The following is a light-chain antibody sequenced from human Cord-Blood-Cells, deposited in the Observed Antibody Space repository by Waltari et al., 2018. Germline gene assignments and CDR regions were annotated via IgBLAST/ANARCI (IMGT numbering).Light chain of an antibody. CDR2: AAS. V-gene: IGKV1-39*01. J-gene: IGKJ2*01. CDR3: QQSYSTPPYT. Sequence: DIQMTQSTSSLSASVGDRVTITCRACQSISRYFKWYQQNPGKAHKLLIYAASSLQSGVRTRFSGSGSGTDFTLTISSLQPEDFVTYYCQQSYSTPPYTFGQGTKLEIK. CDR1: QSISRY.